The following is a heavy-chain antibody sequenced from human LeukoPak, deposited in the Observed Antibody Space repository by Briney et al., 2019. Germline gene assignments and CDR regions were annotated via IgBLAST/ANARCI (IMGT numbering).Heavy chain of an antibody. V-gene: IGHV1-2*02. CDR1: GYTSTAYY. D-gene: IGHD3-16*01. J-gene: IGHJ4*01. Sequence: GASVKVSCKTSGYTSTAYYLHWVRQAPGQGLEWMGWMNPNSGDRNSAQKFQGRVTMTRDTSIRTIYMELSSLRSDDTAVYYCVRTLSAMIPYDYWGNGTLIIVSS. CDR3: VRTLSAMIPYDY. CDR2: MNPNSGDR.